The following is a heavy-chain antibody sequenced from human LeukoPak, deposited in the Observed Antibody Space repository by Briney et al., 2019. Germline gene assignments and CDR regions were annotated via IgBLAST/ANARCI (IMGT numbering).Heavy chain of an antibody. CDR3: ARSLWGAYYGGKNLYFDY. Sequence: PSETLSLTCTVSGGSISSGGYYWSWIRQPPGKGLEWIGYIYHSGSTYYNPSLKSRVTISVDRSKNQFSLKLSSVTAADTAVYYCARSLWGAYYGGKNLYFDYWGQGTLVTVSS. J-gene: IGHJ4*02. CDR1: GGSISSGGYY. V-gene: IGHV4-30-2*01. CDR2: IYHSGST. D-gene: IGHD4-23*01.